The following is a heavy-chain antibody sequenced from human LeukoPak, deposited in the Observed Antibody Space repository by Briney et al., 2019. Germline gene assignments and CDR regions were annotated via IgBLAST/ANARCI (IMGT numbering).Heavy chain of an antibody. CDR3: ARAVGSFDWLPLFDY. CDR2: IYHSGRT. CDR1: GYSISSGYY. V-gene: IGHV4-38-2*02. J-gene: IGHJ4*02. D-gene: IGHD3-9*01. Sequence: TSETLSLTCTVSGYSISSGYYWGWIRQPPGKGLEWIGSIYHSGRTYYNPSLKSRVTISVDTSKNQFSLKLSSVTAADTAVYYCARAVGSFDWLPLFDYWGQGTLVTVSS.